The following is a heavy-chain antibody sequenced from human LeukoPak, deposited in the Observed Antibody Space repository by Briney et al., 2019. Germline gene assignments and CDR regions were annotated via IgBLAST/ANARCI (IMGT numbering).Heavy chain of an antibody. J-gene: IGHJ4*02. Sequence: GGSLRLSCAASGFTFISYAMSWVRQAPGKGLEWVSAISGSGGSTYYADSVKGRFTISRDNSKSTLYLQMNSLRAEDTAVYYCAKDPIYYDSSGIWGQGTLVTVSS. V-gene: IGHV3-23*01. CDR2: ISGSGGST. CDR1: GFTFISYA. D-gene: IGHD3-22*01. CDR3: AKDPIYYDSSGI.